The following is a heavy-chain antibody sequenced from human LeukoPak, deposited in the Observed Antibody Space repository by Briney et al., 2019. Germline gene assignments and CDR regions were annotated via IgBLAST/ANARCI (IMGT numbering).Heavy chain of an antibody. CDR3: GRIRGSYLHWYFDL. D-gene: IGHD1-26*01. V-gene: IGHV3-72*01. J-gene: IGHJ2*01. CDR1: GFTFSDHY. CDR2: VRNKASRYIT. Sequence: GGSLRLSCAASGFTFSDHYMDWVRQAPGKGLEWVGRVRNKASRYITMYAASVKGRFTISRNDSENSLYLQMNSLKTEDTAVYYCGRIRGSYLHWYFDLWGRGTLVTVSS.